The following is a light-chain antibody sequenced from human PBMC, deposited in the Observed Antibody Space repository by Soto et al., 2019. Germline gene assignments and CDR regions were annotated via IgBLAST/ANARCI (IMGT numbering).Light chain of an antibody. J-gene: IGLJ1*01. Sequence: QLVLTQPASVSGSPGQSIAISCTGTSSDVGAYNYVSWYQQHPGKAPKLMIYDVSNRPSGVSDRFSGSKSGNTASLTISGLQAEDEADYYCSSYTTSDTYVFGSGTKVTVL. CDR2: DVS. V-gene: IGLV2-14*01. CDR1: SSDVGAYNY. CDR3: SSYTTSDTYV.